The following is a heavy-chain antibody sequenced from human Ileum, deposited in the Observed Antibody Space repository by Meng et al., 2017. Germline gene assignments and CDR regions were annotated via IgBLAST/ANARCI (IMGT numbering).Heavy chain of an antibody. D-gene: IGHD3-22*01. CDR2: IYYSGST. CDR1: GGSISSGDYY. Sequence: QVQLQESGPGLVKPSQTLSLTGTVSGGSISSGDYYWSWIRQPPGKGLEWIGYIYYSGSTYYNPSLKSRLTISVDTSKNQFSLKLSSVTAADTAVYYCARDRDSSGYYPYWGQGTLVTVSS. CDR3: ARDRDSSGYYPY. V-gene: IGHV4-30-4*01. J-gene: IGHJ4*02.